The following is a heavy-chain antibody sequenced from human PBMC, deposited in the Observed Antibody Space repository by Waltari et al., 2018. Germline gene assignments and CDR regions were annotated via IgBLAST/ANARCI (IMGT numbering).Heavy chain of an antibody. CDR1: AYTLRRYS. Sequence: QVQLVQSEAEVKKPGASVEVSCQASAYTLRRYSMHWMRQAPGQGIQWRGIIDASGGSTTYGQKIQRRITTTRDTATSTVYMELSSLRSEETAVYDCASDGSGSQAHFDYWGQGTLVTVSS. J-gene: IGHJ4*02. D-gene: IGHD3-10*01. V-gene: IGHV1-46*01. CDR2: IDASGGST. CDR3: ASDGSGSQAHFDY.